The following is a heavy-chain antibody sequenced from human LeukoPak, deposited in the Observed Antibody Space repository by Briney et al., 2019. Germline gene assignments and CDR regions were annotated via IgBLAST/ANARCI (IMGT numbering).Heavy chain of an antibody. Sequence: ASVKVSCKASGYIFTGYYMHWVRQAPGQGLEWMGWIDPNSGGTNSAQKFQGRVTMTRDTSISTAYMELSRLTSDDTAVYYCARHPYSGSYHFDYWGQGTLVTVSS. D-gene: IGHD1-26*01. CDR2: IDPNSGGT. CDR1: GYIFTGYY. V-gene: IGHV1-2*02. J-gene: IGHJ4*02. CDR3: ARHPYSGSYHFDY.